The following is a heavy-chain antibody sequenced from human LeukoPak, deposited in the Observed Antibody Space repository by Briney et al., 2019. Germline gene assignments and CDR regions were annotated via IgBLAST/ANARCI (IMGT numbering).Heavy chain of an antibody. CDR3: AKPLGYCSGGSCFDY. CDR1: GFTFSSYW. Sequence: GGSLRLSCAASGFTFSSYWMSWVRQAPGKGLEWVSYISSSSSTIYYADSVKGRFTISRDNAKNSLYLQMNSLRAEDTAVYYCAKPLGYCSGGSCFDYWGQGTLVTVSS. V-gene: IGHV3-48*01. D-gene: IGHD2-15*01. J-gene: IGHJ4*02. CDR2: ISSSSSTI.